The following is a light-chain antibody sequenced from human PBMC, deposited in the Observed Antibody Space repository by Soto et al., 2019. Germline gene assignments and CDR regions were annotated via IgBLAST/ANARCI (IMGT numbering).Light chain of an antibody. V-gene: IGKV1-39*01. CDR3: QQSYSSPPT. CDR1: QSISIY. Sequence: DIKVTQSPSSLSASVGDRVTITCRASQSISIYLNWYQQKPGKAPKLLIYAASSLQSGVPSRFSGSGSGTDFTLTISSLQPEDFTTYYCQQSYSSPPTFGQGSKVDVK. CDR2: AAS. J-gene: IGKJ1*01.